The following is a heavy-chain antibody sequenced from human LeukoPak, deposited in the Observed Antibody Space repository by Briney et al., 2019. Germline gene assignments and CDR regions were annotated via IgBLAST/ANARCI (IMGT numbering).Heavy chain of an antibody. J-gene: IGHJ3*02. CDR2: IIPIFGTA. CDR1: GGTFSSYA. D-gene: IGHD2-15*01. CDR3: ARSYCSGGSCYRKGPSSAFDI. V-gene: IGHV1-69*05. Sequence: SVKVSCKASGGTFSSYAISWVRQAPGQGLEWMGGIIPIFGTANYAQKFQGRVTITTDESTSTAYMELSSLRSEDTAVYYCARSYCSGGSCYRKGPSSAFDIWGQGTMVTVSS.